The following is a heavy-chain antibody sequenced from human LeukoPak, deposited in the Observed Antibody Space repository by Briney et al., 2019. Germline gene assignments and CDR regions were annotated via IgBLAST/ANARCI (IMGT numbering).Heavy chain of an antibody. V-gene: IGHV4-38-2*01. CDR1: GYSISSGYY. D-gene: IGHD3-3*01. CDR3: ARGDDFWSGYRPGGLLDWFDP. Sequence: SETLSLTCAVSGYSISSGYYWGWIRQPPGKGLEWIGSIYHSGSTYYNPSLTSRVTISVDTSKNQFSLKLSSVTAADTAVYYCARGDDFWSGYRPGGLLDWFDPWGQETLVTVSS. CDR2: IYHSGST. J-gene: IGHJ5*02.